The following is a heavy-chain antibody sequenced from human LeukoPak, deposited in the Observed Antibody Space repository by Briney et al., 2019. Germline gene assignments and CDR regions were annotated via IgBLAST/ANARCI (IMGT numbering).Heavy chain of an antibody. CDR3: ARGGYGSGTSADV. J-gene: IGHJ6*02. CDR2: ISSNGGST. D-gene: IGHD3-10*01. V-gene: IGHV3-64*01. Sequence: PGGSLRLPWAAAGFRFSTYAMHWVRQAQGKGLEYVSAISSNGGSTYYANSVKGRFTISRDNSKNTLYLQMGSLRAEDMAVYHCARGGYGSGTSADVWGQGTTVTVSS. CDR1: GFRFSTYA.